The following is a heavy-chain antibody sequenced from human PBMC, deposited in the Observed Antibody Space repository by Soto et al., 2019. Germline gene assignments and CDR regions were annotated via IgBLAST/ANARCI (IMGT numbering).Heavy chain of an antibody. CDR2: ISSSGDSP. CDR3: AAAGN. J-gene: IGHJ4*02. D-gene: IGHD6-13*01. V-gene: IGHV3-23*01. Sequence: PGGSLRLSCAASGFTFSNYAMSWVRQAPGKGLEWVSAISSSGDSPYYVDSVKGRFTISRDNAKNTLYLQMSSLRAEDTAVYYCAAAGNWGQGTQVTVSS. CDR1: GFTFSNYA.